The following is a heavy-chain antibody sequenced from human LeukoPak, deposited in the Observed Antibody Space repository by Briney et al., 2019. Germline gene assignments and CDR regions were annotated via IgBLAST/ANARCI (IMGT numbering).Heavy chain of an antibody. CDR1: GFTFSSYA. V-gene: IGHV3-30-3*01. CDR3: ARSIAPYYGSGLYVWDGMDV. Sequence: PGGSLRLSCAASGFTFSSYAMHWVRQAPGKGLEWVAVISYDGSNKYYADSVKGRFTISRDNSKNTLYLQMNSLRAEDTAVYYCARSIAPYYGSGLYVWDGMDVWGQGTTVTVSS. D-gene: IGHD3-10*01. CDR2: ISYDGSNK. J-gene: IGHJ6*02.